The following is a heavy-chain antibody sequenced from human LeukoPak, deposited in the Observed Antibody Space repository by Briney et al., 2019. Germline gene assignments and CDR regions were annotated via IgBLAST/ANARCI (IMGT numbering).Heavy chain of an antibody. Sequence: SETLSLTCIVSGGSISGGGLYWSWLRLHPGKGLVWLAYIYDNGSTYYNPSLKSRLIISIDTSKNQFSLQLSSVTAADTALYFCARGPTVQDAFDFWGQGTLVTVSS. D-gene: IGHD1-26*01. CDR1: GGSISGGGLY. CDR2: IYDNGST. J-gene: IGHJ3*01. CDR3: ARGPTVQDAFDF. V-gene: IGHV4-31*03.